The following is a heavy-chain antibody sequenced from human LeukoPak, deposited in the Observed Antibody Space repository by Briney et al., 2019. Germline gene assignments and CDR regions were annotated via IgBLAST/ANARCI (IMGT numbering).Heavy chain of an antibody. V-gene: IGHV4-39*01. D-gene: IGHD6-13*01. Sequence: SEALSLTCTVSGGSITSGSYCWGWIRQPPGKGLEWIGTMYYSGSTYYNPSLKSRVTISVDTSKNQFSLKLSSVTAADTAVYYCARHTLRAAAGFDYWGQGTLLTVS. J-gene: IGHJ4*02. CDR1: GGSITSGSYC. CDR2: MYYSGST. CDR3: ARHTLRAAAGFDY.